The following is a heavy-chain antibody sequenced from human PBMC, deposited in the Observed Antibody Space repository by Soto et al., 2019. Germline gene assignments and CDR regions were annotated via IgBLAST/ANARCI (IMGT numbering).Heavy chain of an antibody. Sequence: GASVKVSCKASGGTFSSYAISWVRQAPGQGLEWMGGIIPIFGTANYAQKFQGRVTITADESTSAAYMELSSLRSEDTAVYYCARGYCSGGSCYPQNPEFDYWGQGTLVTVSS. V-gene: IGHV1-69*13. CDR2: IIPIFGTA. J-gene: IGHJ4*02. D-gene: IGHD2-15*01. CDR3: ARGYCSGGSCYPQNPEFDY. CDR1: GGTFSSYA.